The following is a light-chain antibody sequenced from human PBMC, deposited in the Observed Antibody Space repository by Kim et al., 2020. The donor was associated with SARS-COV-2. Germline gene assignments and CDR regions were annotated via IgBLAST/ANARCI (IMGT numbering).Light chain of an antibody. J-gene: IGLJ3*02. V-gene: IGLV2-14*01. CDR2: DVS. CDR1: SSDIGGHNY. Sequence: QSVLTQPASVSGSPGQSITISCTGISSDIGGHNYVSWYQQYPGKAPKLIIYDVSQRPSGVSDRFSASKSGTTASLTISGLQAEDEADYYFSSYTNSKTWVFGGGTQLTVL. CDR3: SSYTNSKTWV.